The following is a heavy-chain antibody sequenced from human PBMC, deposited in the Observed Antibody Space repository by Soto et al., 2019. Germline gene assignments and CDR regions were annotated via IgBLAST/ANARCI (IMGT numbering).Heavy chain of an antibody. CDR3: ARGNHRWLQLWYFDL. J-gene: IGHJ2*01. V-gene: IGHV1-69*12. CDR2: SIPIFGTA. Sequence: QVQLVQSGAEVKKPGSSVTVSCKASGGTFSSYTISWVRQAPGQGLEWMGGSIPIFGTANDAQKFQGRVTITADESPRTAYMELSSLRSEDTAVYYCARGNHRWLQLWYFDLWGRGTLVTVSS. D-gene: IGHD5-12*01. CDR1: GGTFSSYT.